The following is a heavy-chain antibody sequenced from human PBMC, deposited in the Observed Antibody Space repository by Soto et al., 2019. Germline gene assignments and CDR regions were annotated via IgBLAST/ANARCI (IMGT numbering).Heavy chain of an antibody. CDR3: AGDVIAPPTYFEP. V-gene: IGHV4-61*08. CDR1: GGSIDSGDYY. J-gene: IGHJ5*02. Sequence: SETLSLTCTVSGGSIDSGDYYWSWIRQPPGKGLEWIGYVYYSGTTNYNPFLKSRVTLSLDKSKTQFSLKMNSVTAADTAVYYCAGDVIAPPTYFEPWGQGTLVTVFS. D-gene: IGHD2-21*01. CDR2: VYYSGTT.